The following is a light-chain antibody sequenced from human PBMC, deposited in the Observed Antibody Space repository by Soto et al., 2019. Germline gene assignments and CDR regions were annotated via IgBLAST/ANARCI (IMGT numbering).Light chain of an antibody. J-gene: IGLJ1*01. Sequence: QSALTQPASVSGSPGQSITISCTGTSSDVGGYNYVSWYQQHPGKAPKLMIYDVSNRPSGVSNRFSGSKSGNTASLTISGLKNEDEADYSCSSCTSSCTLVFGTGTKVXVL. CDR3: SSCTSSCTLV. CDR2: DVS. V-gene: IGLV2-14*01. CDR1: SSDVGGYNY.